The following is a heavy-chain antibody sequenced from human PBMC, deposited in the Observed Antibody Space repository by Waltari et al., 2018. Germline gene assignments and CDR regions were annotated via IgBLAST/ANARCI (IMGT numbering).Heavy chain of an antibody. D-gene: IGHD1-26*01. J-gene: IGHJ3*02. Sequence: EVQLVQSGAEVKKPGASLKISCKGSGYSFINYWIGWVRTMPGKGLEWMGIVFPNDSDTRYSPSFQGHVTISADKSINTAYLQWSSLKASDIATYYCVRLHKWELLRAFDIWGQGTMVTVSS. CDR1: GYSFINYW. V-gene: IGHV5-51*03. CDR3: VRLHKWELLRAFDI. CDR2: VFPNDSDT.